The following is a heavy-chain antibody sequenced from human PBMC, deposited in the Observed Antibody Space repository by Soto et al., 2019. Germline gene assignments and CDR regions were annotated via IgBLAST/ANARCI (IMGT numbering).Heavy chain of an antibody. CDR1: GFTFSSYG. CDR2: ISYDGSNK. D-gene: IGHD5-18*01. V-gene: IGHV3-30*18. J-gene: IGHJ6*01. Sequence: QVQLVEAGGGVVQPGRSLRLSCAASGFTFSSYGMHWVRQAPGKGLEWVAVISYDGSNKYYADSVKGRFTISRDNSKNTLYLQMNSLRAEDTAVYYCAKDHKLWDHYYYGMDVWGQGTTVTVSS. CDR3: AKDHKLWDHYYYGMDV.